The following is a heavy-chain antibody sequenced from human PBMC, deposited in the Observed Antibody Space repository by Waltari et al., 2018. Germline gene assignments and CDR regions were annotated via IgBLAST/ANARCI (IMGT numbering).Heavy chain of an antibody. CDR1: EGSFSAFF. V-gene: IGHV4-34*01. D-gene: IGHD2-15*01. CDR2: INHGVKT. Sequence: VRLDQWGTELVEPWETLSLTCAVYEGSFSAFFWSWVRQAPGKGLEWIGEINHGVKTDHLPSLQRRLFMSVDPSKYQFSLMLSSVTAADTAVYYCVRSHCIGDSCFRYFDSWGQGTLVTVSS. J-gene: IGHJ4*02. CDR3: VRSHCIGDSCFRYFDS.